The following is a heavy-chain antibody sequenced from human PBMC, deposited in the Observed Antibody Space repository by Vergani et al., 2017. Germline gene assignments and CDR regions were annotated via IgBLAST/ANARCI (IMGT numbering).Heavy chain of an antibody. CDR1: GYTFTSYA. D-gene: IGHD3-16*01. J-gene: IGHJ5*02. V-gene: IGHV1-3*01. CDR2: INAGNGNT. CDR3: ATGMIPGGWFDP. Sequence: QVQLVQSGAEVKKPGASVKVSCKASGYTFTSYAMHWVRQAPGQRLEWMGWINAGNGNTKYSQKFQGRVTITRDTSASTAYMELSSLRSEDTAVYYCATGMIPGGWFDPWGQGTLVTVSS.